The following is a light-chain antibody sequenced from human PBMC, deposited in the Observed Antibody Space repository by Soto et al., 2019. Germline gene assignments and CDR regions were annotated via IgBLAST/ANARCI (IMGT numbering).Light chain of an antibody. CDR3: SSFTSSITYV. J-gene: IGLJ1*01. CDR2: DVT. Sequence: QSVLTQPASVSGSPGQSITISCTGTSSDVGGYNSVSWYRQDPGKAPKLIIYDVTYRPSGVSNRFSGSKSGNTASLTISGLQSEDEADYHCSSFTSSITYVFGTGIKVT. V-gene: IGLV2-14*01. CDR1: SSDVGGYNS.